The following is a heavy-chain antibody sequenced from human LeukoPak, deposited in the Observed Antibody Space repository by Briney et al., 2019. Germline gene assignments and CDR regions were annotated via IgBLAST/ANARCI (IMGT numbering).Heavy chain of an antibody. CDR1: GYSFTTYY. V-gene: IGHV5-51*01. D-gene: IGHD2-15*01. Sequence: GESLKISCKGSGYSFTTYYIAWVRQLPGKGLEWMGFISPGDSDTRYSPSFPGQVTISADKSISTAYLQWSSLKASDTAMYYCARARYCSGGSCYAEYWGQGTLVTVSS. CDR2: ISPGDSDT. J-gene: IGHJ4*02. CDR3: ARARYCSGGSCYAEY.